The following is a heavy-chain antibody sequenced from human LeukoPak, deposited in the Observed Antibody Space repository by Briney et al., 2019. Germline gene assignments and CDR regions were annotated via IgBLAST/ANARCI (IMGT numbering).Heavy chain of an antibody. CDR1: GFTFSSYS. V-gene: IGHV3-48*04. D-gene: IGHD3-10*01. CDR2: ISSSSTI. Sequence: GGSLRLSCAASGFTFSSYSMNWVRQAPGKGLEWVSYISSSSTIYYADSVKGRFTISRDNAKNSLYLQMNSLRVEDTAVYYCAREARFGELSLNYWGQGTLVIVSS. J-gene: IGHJ4*02. CDR3: AREARFGELSLNY.